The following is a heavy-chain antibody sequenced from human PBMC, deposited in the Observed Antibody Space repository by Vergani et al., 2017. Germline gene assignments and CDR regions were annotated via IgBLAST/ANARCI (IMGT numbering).Heavy chain of an antibody. CDR1: GGSVSSGSYY. V-gene: IGHV4-61*10. D-gene: IGHD3-22*01. J-gene: IGHJ4*02. CDR2: IYYSGST. CDR3: ARAPYYYESSFID. Sequence: QLQLQESGPGLVKPSETLSLTCTVSGGSVSSGSYYWSWIRQPAGKGLEWIGYIYYSGSTNYNPSLKSRVTISVDTSKNQFSLKLSSVTAADTAVYYCARAPYYYESSFIDWGQGTLVTVSS.